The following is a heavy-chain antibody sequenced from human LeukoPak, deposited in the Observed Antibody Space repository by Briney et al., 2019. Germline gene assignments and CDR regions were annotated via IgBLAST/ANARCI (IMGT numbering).Heavy chain of an antibody. CDR1: GFTVSTNY. CDR2: INGAGGAT. D-gene: IGHD6-13*01. J-gene: IGHJ4*02. Sequence: GGSLRLSCAASGFTVSTNYMSWVRQAPGKGLEWVSVINGAGGATYYADSVKGRFAISRDNSKNILYLQMNSLRAEDTAVYYCARDSGSSSHSLGWGQGTLVTVSS. V-gene: IGHV3-53*01. CDR3: ARDSGSSSHSLG.